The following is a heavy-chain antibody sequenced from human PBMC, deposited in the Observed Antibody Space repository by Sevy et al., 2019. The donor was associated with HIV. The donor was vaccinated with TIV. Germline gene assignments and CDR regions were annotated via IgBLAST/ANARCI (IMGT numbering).Heavy chain of an antibody. CDR1: GYTLTELS. J-gene: IGHJ4*02. D-gene: IGHD3-22*01. CDR3: ATTKDYYDSSGYPFDY. Sequence: ASVKVSCKVSGYTLTELSMHWVRQAPGKGLEWVGTFDPEDGKRINAQKFKGRLTMTEDTSTETAYMELNSLRSDDTAVYYCATTKDYYDSSGYPFDYWCQGTQVTVSS. CDR2: FDPEDGKR. V-gene: IGHV1-24*01.